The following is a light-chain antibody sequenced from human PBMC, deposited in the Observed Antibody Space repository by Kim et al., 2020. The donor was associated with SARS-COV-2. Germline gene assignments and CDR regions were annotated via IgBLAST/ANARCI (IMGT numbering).Light chain of an antibody. CDR3: QQSSNTPWT. V-gene: IGKV1-39*01. CDR2: TAS. Sequence: DIQMTQSPSSLSASVGDRITISCRASQSIVNYLNWYQQKPGKAPKLLIYTASSLQSGVPSRFSGSGSGTDFTLTISSLQPEDFATYYCQQSSNTPWTFGQGTKVEIK. CDR1: QSIVNY. J-gene: IGKJ1*01.